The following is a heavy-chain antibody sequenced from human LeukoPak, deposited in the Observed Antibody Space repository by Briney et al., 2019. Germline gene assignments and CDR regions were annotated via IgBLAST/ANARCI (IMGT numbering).Heavy chain of an antibody. CDR2: INTDGSST. CDR1: GFTFSNYW. V-gene: IGHV3-74*01. Sequence: PGGSLRLSXAASGFTFSNYWMHWVRQAPGKGLVWVSHINTDGSSTSYADSVTGRFTISRDNAKNTLYLQMNSLRAEDTAVYYCARGFITMVRGVISWGQGTLVTVSS. CDR3: ARGFITMVRGVIS. J-gene: IGHJ4*02. D-gene: IGHD3-10*01.